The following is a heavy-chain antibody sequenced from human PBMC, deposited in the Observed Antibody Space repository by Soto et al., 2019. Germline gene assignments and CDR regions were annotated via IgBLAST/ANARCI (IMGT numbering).Heavy chain of an antibody. CDR2: VHYYGST. V-gene: IGHV4-39*07. D-gene: IGHD2-8*02. J-gene: IGHJ4*02. CDR1: GVSISSTNYY. CDR3: ARDKITGLFDY. Sequence: SLTCTVSGVSISSTNYYWGWIRQPPGKGLEWIGIVHYYGSTYYNPSLKSRVTISVDTSKNQFSLKLTSVTAADTAVYYCARDKITGLFDYWGQGTLVT.